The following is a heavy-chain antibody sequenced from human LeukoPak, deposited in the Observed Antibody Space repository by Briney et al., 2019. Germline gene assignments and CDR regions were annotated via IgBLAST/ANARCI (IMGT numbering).Heavy chain of an antibody. J-gene: IGHJ4*02. CDR3: ARGVTDCGGDCYWFDY. Sequence: KPGGSLRLSCAASGFTFSSYSMSWVRQAPGKGLEWVSSISSSSSYIYYADSVKGRFTISRDNAKNSLYLQMNSLRAEDTDVYYCARGVTDCGGDCYWFDYWGQGTLVTVSS. CDR1: GFTFSSYS. V-gene: IGHV3-21*01. CDR2: ISSSSSYI. D-gene: IGHD2-21*02.